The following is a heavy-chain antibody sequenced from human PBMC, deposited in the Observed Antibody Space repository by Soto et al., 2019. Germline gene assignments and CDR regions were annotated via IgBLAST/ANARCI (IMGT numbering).Heavy chain of an antibody. CDR3: ARSAAAEYFQH. CDR1: GGSISSSSYY. CDR2: IYYSGST. V-gene: IGHV4-39*01. J-gene: IGHJ1*01. Sequence: SETLSLTCTVSGGSISSSSYYWGWIRQPPGKGLEWIGSIYYSGSTYYNPSLKSRVTISVDTSKNQFSLKLSSVTAADTAVYYCARSAAAEYFQHWGQGTLVTV. D-gene: IGHD6-13*01.